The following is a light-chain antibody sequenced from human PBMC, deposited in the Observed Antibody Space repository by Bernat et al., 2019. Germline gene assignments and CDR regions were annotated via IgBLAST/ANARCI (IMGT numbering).Light chain of an antibody. J-gene: IGKJ4*01. CDR1: QSVDSND. CDR2: DAS. V-gene: IGKV3-20*01. Sequence: EIVLTQSPGTRSLSPGERATFSCRGSQSVDSNDVAWYQQKPGQTPTLLIYDASSRATGIPDRFRGSGSGTDFTLTISRLEPDDFPVYSCQQSGSLPLSFGGGTKVEL. CDR3: QQSGSLPLS.